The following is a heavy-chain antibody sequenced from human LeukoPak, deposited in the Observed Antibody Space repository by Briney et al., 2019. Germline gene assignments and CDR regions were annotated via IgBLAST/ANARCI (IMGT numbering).Heavy chain of an antibody. D-gene: IGHD3-10*01. CDR3: AKAGVLLWFGSY. J-gene: IGHJ4*02. CDR2: ISGSGGST. V-gene: IGHV3-23*01. CDR1: GFIFSSYG. Sequence: PGGSLRLSCAASGFIFSSYGMSWVRQAPGKGLEWVSAISGSGGSTYYADSVKGRFTISRDNSKNTLYLQMNSLRAEDTAVYYCAKAGVLLWFGSYWGQGTLVTVSS.